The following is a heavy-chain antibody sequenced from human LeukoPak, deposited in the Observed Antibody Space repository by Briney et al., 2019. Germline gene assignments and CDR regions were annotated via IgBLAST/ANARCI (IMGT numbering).Heavy chain of an antibody. D-gene: IGHD1-26*01. CDR2: IYYSGST. CDR3: ARDSAGGASLGATTRWFDP. Sequence: PSETLSLTCTVSGGSISSSSYYWGWIRQPPGKGLEWIGSIYYSGSTYYNPSLKSRVNISVDTSKNQFSLKLSSVTAADTAVYYCARDSAGGASLGATTRWFDPWGQGTLVTVSS. V-gene: IGHV4-39*07. J-gene: IGHJ5*02. CDR1: GGSISSSSYY.